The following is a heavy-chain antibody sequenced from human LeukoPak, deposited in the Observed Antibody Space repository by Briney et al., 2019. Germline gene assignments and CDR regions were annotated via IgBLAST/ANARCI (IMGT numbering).Heavy chain of an antibody. CDR1: GFTFSSYA. CDR3: ARVRSYGSSGYYVGNFDY. J-gene: IGHJ4*02. Sequence: PGGSLRLSCAASGFTFSSYAMHWVRQAPGKGLEWVAVISYDGSNKYYADSVKGRFTISRDNSKNTLYLQMNSPRAEDTAVYYCARVRSYGSSGYYVGNFDYWGQGTLVTVSS. CDR2: ISYDGSNK. V-gene: IGHV3-30-3*01. D-gene: IGHD3-22*01.